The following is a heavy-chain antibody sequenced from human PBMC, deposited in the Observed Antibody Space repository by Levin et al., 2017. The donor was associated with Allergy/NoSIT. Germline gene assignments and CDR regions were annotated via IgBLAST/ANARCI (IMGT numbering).Heavy chain of an antibody. V-gene: IGHV3-30*03. CDR1: GFTFSSYG. J-gene: IGHJ6*02. CDR3: SRSGKTVSGWTDYYYYGMDV. CDR2: ISYDGSYK. D-gene: IGHD6-19*01. Sequence: PGGSLRLSCATSGFTFSSYGMHWVRQAPGKGLEWVAVISYDGSYKYYADSVKGRFTVSRDNSKNTLFLQMNSLRAEDTAVYYCSRSGKTVSGWTDYYYYGMDVWGQGTTVTVSS.